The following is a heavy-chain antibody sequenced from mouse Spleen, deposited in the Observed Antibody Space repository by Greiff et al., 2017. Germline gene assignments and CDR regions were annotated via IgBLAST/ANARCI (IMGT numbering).Heavy chain of an antibody. D-gene: IGHD2-3*01. CDR3: ARSDDGYHYWYFDV. CDR2: IHPNSGST. V-gene: IGHV1-64*01. Sequence: VQLQQPGAELVKPGASVKLSCKASGYTFTSYWMHWVKQRPGQGLEWIGMIHPNSGSTNYNEKFKSKATLTVDKSSSTAYMQLSSLTSEDSAVYYCARSDDGYHYWYFDVWGTGTTVTVSS. J-gene: IGHJ1*03. CDR1: GYTFTSYW.